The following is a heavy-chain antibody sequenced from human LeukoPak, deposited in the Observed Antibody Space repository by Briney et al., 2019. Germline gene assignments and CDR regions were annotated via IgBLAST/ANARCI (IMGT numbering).Heavy chain of an antibody. V-gene: IGHV3-43*02. CDR2: ISGDGGST. J-gene: IGHJ6*02. Sequence: GGSLRLSCAASGFTFYDYAMHWVRQAPGKGLEWVSLISGDGGSTYYADSVKGRFTISRDNSKNSLYLQMNSLRTEDTALYYCAKDSTSPRAFYYYYGMDVWGQGTTVTVSS. CDR1: GFTFYDYA. CDR3: AKDSTSPRAFYYYYGMDV.